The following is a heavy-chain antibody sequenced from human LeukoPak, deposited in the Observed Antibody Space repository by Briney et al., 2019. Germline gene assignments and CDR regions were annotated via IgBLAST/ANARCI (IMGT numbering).Heavy chain of an antibody. D-gene: IGHD3-10*01. V-gene: IGHV3-7*01. J-gene: IGHJ4*02. CDR2: IKQDGSEK. Sequence: GGSLRLSCAASGFTFSSYWMSWVRQAPGKGLEWVANIKQDGSEKYYVDSVKGRFTISRDNAKNSQYLQMNSLRAEDTAVYYCARGDGSDYYGSGSYGFDYWGQGTLVTVSS. CDR3: ARGDGSDYYGSGSYGFDY. CDR1: GFTFSSYW.